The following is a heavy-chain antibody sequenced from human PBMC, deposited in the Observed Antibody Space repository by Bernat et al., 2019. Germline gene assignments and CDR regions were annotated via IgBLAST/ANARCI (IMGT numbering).Heavy chain of an antibody. V-gene: IGHV4-38-2*01. CDR2: IYHSGST. CDR3: ARSSSWCSCWFDP. J-gene: IGHJ5*02. D-gene: IGHD6-13*01. Sequence: QVQLQELGPGLVKPSETLSLTCAVSGYSISSGYYWGWIRQPPGKGLEWIGSIYHSGSTYYNPSLKSRVTISVDTSKNQFSLKLSSVTAADTAVYYCARSSSWCSCWFDPWGQGTLVTVSS. CDR1: GYSISSGYY.